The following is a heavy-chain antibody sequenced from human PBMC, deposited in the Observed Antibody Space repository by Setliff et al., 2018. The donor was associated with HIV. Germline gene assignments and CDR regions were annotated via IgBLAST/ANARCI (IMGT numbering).Heavy chain of an antibody. CDR3: ARGGDYKLHTNRYYHYYYMDV. V-gene: IGHV1-69*06. D-gene: IGHD4-4*01. Sequence: GASVKVSCKTPGDTFNNYGISWVRQAPGQGLEWIGGIIPMFGKVKYAQKFQGRVTISVDTSMSTVNMELRSLTSEDTAVYYCARGGDYKLHTNRYYHYYYMDVWGKGTAVTVSS. CDR2: IIPMFGKV. J-gene: IGHJ6*03. CDR1: GDTFNNYG.